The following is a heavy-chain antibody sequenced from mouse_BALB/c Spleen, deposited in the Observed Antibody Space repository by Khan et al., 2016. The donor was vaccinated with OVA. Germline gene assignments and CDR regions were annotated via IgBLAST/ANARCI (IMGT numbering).Heavy chain of an antibody. CDR1: GFNIKDTY. V-gene: IGHV14-3*02. J-gene: IGHJ3*01. Sequence: VQLQQSGAEFVRPGASIKLSCTASGFNIKDTYMHWVKQRPEQGLEWIGRIDPANGDTKYDPQFQDKATMPADTSSNTAYLQLNSLTSADTAIYYCATLYVNPFPYWGQGTLVTVSA. D-gene: IGHD2-1*01. CDR2: IDPANGDT. CDR3: ATLYVNPFPY.